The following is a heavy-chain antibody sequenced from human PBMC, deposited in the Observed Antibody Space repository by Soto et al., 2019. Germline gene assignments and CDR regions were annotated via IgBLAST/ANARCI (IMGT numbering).Heavy chain of an antibody. Sequence: EVQVVESGGGLVQPGGSLRLSCAVAGLTFSDYYFDWVRQSPGKGLEWVGRSKNKANGYTMEYAACVKGRFTISRDDSKNAVFLQMSSLRTEDTAVYYCVIVGRTSWGHGTTVTVPS. CDR3: VIVGRTS. CDR1: GLTFSDYY. J-gene: IGHJ3*01. V-gene: IGHV3-72*01. D-gene: IGHD3-3*01. CDR2: SKNKANGYTM.